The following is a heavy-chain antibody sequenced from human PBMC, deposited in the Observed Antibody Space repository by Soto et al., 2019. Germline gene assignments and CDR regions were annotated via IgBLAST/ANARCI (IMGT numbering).Heavy chain of an antibody. J-gene: IGHJ4*02. CDR2: INHSGST. V-gene: IGHV4-34*01. CDR3: TRGFRSSSLYSDS. CDR1: GGSFSDYY. D-gene: IGHD6-6*01. Sequence: QAQLQQWGAGLLKPSETLSLTCAVYGGSFSDYYWSWIRQPPGKGLEWIGEINHSGSTNYNPSLKSRVTISVDRSKNQFSLKLSSVTAADTAIYYCTRGFRSSSLYSDSWGQGTLVTVSS.